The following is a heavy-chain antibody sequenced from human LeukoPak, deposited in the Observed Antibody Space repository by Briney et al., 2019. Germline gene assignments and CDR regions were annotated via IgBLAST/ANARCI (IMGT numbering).Heavy chain of an antibody. CDR3: AIDSSGYYDGYYYGMDV. Sequence: GGSLRLSCAASGFTFSSHSMSWVRQAPGKGLEWVSYISSSGSTIYYADSVKGRFSISRDNAKNSLHLQMNSLRAEDTAVYYCAIDSSGYYDGYYYGMDVWGQGTTVTVSS. J-gene: IGHJ6*02. D-gene: IGHD3-22*01. V-gene: IGHV3-48*01. CDR2: ISSSGSTI. CDR1: GFTFSSHS.